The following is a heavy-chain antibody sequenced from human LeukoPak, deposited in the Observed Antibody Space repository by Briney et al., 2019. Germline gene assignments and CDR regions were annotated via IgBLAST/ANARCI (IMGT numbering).Heavy chain of an antibody. CDR3: AKNYAQSAYYYYGMDV. D-gene: IGHD1-7*01. Sequence: PGGSLRLSCAAPGFTFSSYAMSWVRQAPGKGLEWVSAISGSGGSTYYADSVKGRFTISRDNSKNTLYLQMNSLRAEDTTVYYCAKNYAQSAYYYYGMDVWGQGTTVTVSS. CDR1: GFTFSSYA. V-gene: IGHV3-23*01. J-gene: IGHJ6*02. CDR2: ISGSGGST.